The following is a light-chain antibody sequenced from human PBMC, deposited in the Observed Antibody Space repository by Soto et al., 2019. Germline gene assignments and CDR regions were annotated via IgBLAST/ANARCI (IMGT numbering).Light chain of an antibody. J-gene: IGKJ4*01. CDR1: QGISSY. CDR2: AAS. Sequence: DIQLTQSPSFLSASVGDRVTITCRASQGISSYLAWYQQKPGKAPKLLIYAASTLQGGVPSRCIGSGSGTEFTLTISSLQPEDFATYHCQQHSSYPVTFGGGTKVEIK. CDR3: QQHSSYPVT. V-gene: IGKV1-9*01.